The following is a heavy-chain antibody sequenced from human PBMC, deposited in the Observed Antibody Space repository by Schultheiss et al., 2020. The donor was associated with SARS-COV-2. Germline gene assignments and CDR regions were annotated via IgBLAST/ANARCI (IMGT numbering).Heavy chain of an antibody. Sequence: SETLSLTCAAYDVSFTGYYWSWIRQPPGKGLEWIGEIDHSGSTNYNPSLKSRVTISVDTSKNQFSLKLSSVTAADTAVYYCARGLFKDHQLLFRRSSGWFDPWGQGTLVTVSS. CDR3: ARGLFKDHQLLFRRSSGWFDP. J-gene: IGHJ5*02. V-gene: IGHV4-34*01. CDR1: DVSFTGYY. CDR2: IDHSGST. D-gene: IGHD2-2*01.